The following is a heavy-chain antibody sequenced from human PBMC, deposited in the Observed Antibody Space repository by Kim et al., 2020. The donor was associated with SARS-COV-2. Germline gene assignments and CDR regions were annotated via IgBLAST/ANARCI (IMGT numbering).Heavy chain of an antibody. CDR1: GGSISSSCYC. CDR2: IYSTGST. Sequence: SETLSLTCTVSGGSISSSCYCWGWHRQPTGMGLEWFGCIYSTGSTYYTPSLKSPITISVDTSKNHFSLRLSSVTAADTAVYYCARQPLSWLSYYYIDVWGKGTTVTVSS. CDR3: ARQPLSWLSYYYIDV. D-gene: IGHD3-22*01. V-gene: IGHV4-39*01. J-gene: IGHJ6*03.